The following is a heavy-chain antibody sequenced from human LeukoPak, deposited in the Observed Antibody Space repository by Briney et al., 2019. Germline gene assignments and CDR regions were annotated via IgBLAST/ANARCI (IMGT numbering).Heavy chain of an antibody. D-gene: IGHD6-6*01. Sequence: GESLKISCKGSGYSFTSYWIAWVRQMPGKGLELMGIIYPGDSDTRYSPSFQGQVTISADKSISTAYLQWSSLKASDTAMYYCARHGVTGSSSSPNDCWGQGTLVTVSS. CDR2: IYPGDSDT. V-gene: IGHV5-51*01. CDR3: ARHGVTGSSSSPNDC. J-gene: IGHJ4*02. CDR1: GYSFTSYW.